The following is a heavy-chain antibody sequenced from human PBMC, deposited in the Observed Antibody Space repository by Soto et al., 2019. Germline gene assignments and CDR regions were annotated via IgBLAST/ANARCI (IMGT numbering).Heavy chain of an antibody. J-gene: IGHJ3*02. CDR1: GFTFSSYS. Sequence: GGSLRLSCAASGFTFSSYSMNWVRQAPGKGLEWVSYISSSSSTIYYADSVKGRFTISRDNAKNSLYLQMNSLRAEDTAVYYCARDPEPTGDQGAFDIWGQGTMVTVSS. CDR3: ARDPEPTGDQGAFDI. CDR2: ISSSSSTI. D-gene: IGHD7-27*01. V-gene: IGHV3-48*04.